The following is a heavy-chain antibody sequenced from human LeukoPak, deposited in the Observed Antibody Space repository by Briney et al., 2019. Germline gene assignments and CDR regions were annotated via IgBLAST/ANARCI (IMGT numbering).Heavy chain of an antibody. CDR1: GFTFSNAW. D-gene: IGHD6-13*01. V-gene: IGHV3-15*01. J-gene: IGHJ4*02. CDR2: IKSKTDGGTP. Sequence: GGSLRLSCAASGFTFSNAWMSWVRQAPGKGLEWVGRIKSKTDGGTPDYAAPVRGRFTISRDDSKNTLYLQMNSLKTEDTAVYYCTGVSRSSWYDYWGQGTLATVSS. CDR3: TGVSRSSWYDY.